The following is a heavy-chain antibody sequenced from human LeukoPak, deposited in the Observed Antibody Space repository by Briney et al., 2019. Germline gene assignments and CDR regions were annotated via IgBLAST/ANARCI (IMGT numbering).Heavy chain of an antibody. V-gene: IGHV3-23*01. CDR1: GFTFSNYV. CDR2: LSSCGGTT. Sequence: PGGSLRLSCAASGFTFSNYVISWVRQAPGRGLEWVSGLSSCGGTTYYADSVKGRFTISRDNSRSTLYLQTNSLRVEDTAVYYCAKPVAGSSLGAFDIWGQGTMVTVSS. CDR3: AKPVAGSSLGAFDI. J-gene: IGHJ3*02. D-gene: IGHD6-19*01.